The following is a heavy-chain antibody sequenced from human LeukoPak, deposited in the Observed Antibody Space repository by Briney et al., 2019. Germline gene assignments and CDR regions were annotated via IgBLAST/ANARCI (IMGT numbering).Heavy chain of an antibody. CDR1: GFTVSSNY. CDR2: IYSGGST. J-gene: IGHJ3*02. Sequence: GGSLRLSCAASGFTVSSNYMSWVRQAPGKGQEWVSVIYSGGSTYYADSVKGRFTISRDNSKNTLYLQMNSLRAEDTAVYYCARGPRKVYYDSSGYYGTSGAFDIWGQGTMVTVSS. CDR3: ARGPRKVYYDSSGYYGTSGAFDI. V-gene: IGHV3-53*01. D-gene: IGHD3-22*01.